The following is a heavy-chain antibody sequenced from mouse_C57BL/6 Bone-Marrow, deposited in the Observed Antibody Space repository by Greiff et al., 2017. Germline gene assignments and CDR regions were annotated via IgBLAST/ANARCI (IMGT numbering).Heavy chain of an antibody. CDR1: GYAFSSSW. J-gene: IGHJ1*03. V-gene: IGHV1-82*01. CDR3: ASGSTVGEGYWYFDV. D-gene: IGHD1-1*01. Sequence: VKLQESGPELVKPGASVKLSCKASGYAFSSSWMNWVKQRPGKGLEWIGRIYPGDGDTNYNGKFKGKATLTADKSSSTAYMQLSSLTSEDSAVYFCASGSTVGEGYWYFDVWGTGTTVTVSS. CDR2: IYPGDGDT.